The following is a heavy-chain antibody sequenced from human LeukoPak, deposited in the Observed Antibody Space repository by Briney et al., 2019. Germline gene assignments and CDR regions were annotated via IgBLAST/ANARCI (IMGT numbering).Heavy chain of an antibody. CDR1: GFTFSSYA. CDR2: ISGSGGST. Sequence: GASLRLSCAASGFTFSSYAMSWVRQAPGKGLEWVSAISGSGGSTYYADSVKGRFTISRDSSKNTLYLQMNSLRAEDTAVYYCAKDRAYYYDSSGYYLGVWGQGTTVTVSS. J-gene: IGHJ6*02. CDR3: AKDRAYYYDSSGYYLGV. V-gene: IGHV3-23*01. D-gene: IGHD3-22*01.